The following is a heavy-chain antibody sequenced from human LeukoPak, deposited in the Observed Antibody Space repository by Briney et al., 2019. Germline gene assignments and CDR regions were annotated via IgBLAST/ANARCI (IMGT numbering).Heavy chain of an antibody. CDR1: GGSVSNTNYY. D-gene: IGHD3-3*01. CDR3: ARSIFSGSYAFDF. CDR2: VDYSGYT. Sequence: SETLSLTCSVSGGSVSNTNYYWGWIRQPPGKGLEWLGSVDYSGYTYQSPSHNSRVTISVDTSKNQFSLKMTSVTAADTAVYYCARSIFSGSYAFDFWGHGTWSPSPQ. V-gene: IGHV4-39*07. J-gene: IGHJ4*01.